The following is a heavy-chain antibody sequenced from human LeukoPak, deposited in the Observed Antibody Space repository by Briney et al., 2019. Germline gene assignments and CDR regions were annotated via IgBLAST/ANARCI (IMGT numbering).Heavy chain of an antibody. D-gene: IGHD6-19*01. J-gene: IGHJ4*02. CDR2: IYPADSET. CDR1: GYSFTSYW. CDR3: SRPSNSGVDD. V-gene: IGHV5-51*01. Sequence: GESLKISCKGSGYSFTSYWIGWVRQMPGKGLEWMGTIYPADSETRYSPSFQGRVTISADKSINTAYLQWSSLKASDTAMYYCSRPSNSGVDDWGQGTLVTVSS.